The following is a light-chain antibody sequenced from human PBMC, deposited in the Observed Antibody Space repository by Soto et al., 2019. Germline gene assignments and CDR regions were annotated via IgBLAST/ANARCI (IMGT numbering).Light chain of an antibody. CDR3: KEYTYLWT. V-gene: IGKV1-5*03. CDR2: KAS. CDR1: QSISSW. Sequence: QNHSTLSASVGDRVTITCRASQSISSWLAWYQQKPGAAPNLLIYKASTLQSGVPSRFSGSGSGTEFTLTIFILQDDDCISYYCKEYTYLWTFAQGTGVDIK. J-gene: IGKJ1*01.